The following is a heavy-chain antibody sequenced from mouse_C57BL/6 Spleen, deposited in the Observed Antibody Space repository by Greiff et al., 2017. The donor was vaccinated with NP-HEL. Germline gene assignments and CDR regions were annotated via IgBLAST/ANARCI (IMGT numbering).Heavy chain of an antibody. CDR1: GYSFTSYW. Sequence: VQLQQSGAELVKPGASVKLSCKASGYSFTSYWMHWVKQRPGRGLEWIGRIDPNSGGTKYNEKFKSQATLTVDKPSSTAYMQLSSLTSEDSAVYYCARSGGSSYGAMDYWGQGTSVTVSS. J-gene: IGHJ4*01. D-gene: IGHD1-1*01. CDR2: IDPNSGGT. CDR3: ARSGGSSYGAMDY. V-gene: IGHV1-72*01.